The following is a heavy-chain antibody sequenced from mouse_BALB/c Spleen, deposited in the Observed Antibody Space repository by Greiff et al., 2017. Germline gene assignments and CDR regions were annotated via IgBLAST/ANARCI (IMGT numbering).Heavy chain of an antibody. CDR2: ISYSGST. D-gene: IGHD1-2*01. J-gene: IGHJ1*01. Sequence: VQLQQSGPSLVKPSQTLSLTCSVTGDSITSGYWNWIRKFPGNKLEYMGYISYSGSTYYNPSLKSRISITRDTSKNQYYLQLNSVTTEDTATYYCARFTTAPDWYFDVWGAGTTVTVSS. V-gene: IGHV3-8*02. CDR3: ARFTTAPDWYFDV. CDR1: GDSITSGY.